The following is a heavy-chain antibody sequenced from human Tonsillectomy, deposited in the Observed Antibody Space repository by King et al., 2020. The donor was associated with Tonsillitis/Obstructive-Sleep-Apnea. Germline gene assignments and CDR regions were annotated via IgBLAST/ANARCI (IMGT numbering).Heavy chain of an antibody. CDR2: ISWNSGTI. Sequence: VQLVESGGGLVQPGRSLRLSCAASGFTFDEFPMYWVRQAPGKGLEWVSGISWNSGTIYYADSVKGRFTISRDNAKNSLYLQMNSLRAEDTALYYCAKDLIKATSSTPADAFDIWGQGTMVTVSS. V-gene: IGHV3-9*01. CDR1: GFTFDEFP. D-gene: IGHD3-3*02. CDR3: AKDLIKATSSTPADAFDI. J-gene: IGHJ3*02.